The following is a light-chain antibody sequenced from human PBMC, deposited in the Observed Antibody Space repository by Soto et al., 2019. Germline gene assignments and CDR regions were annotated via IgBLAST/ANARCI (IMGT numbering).Light chain of an antibody. Sequence: EVVLTQSPGTPSLSPGERATLSCRASQTVSSSNLAWYQQKPGQAPKVLIYGASSRATGVPDRFSGSGSGTDFILTISRLEPEDFAVYYCQQYGSSPRTFGQGTKVEIK. CDR1: QTVSSSN. V-gene: IGKV3-20*01. J-gene: IGKJ1*01. CDR2: GAS. CDR3: QQYGSSPRT.